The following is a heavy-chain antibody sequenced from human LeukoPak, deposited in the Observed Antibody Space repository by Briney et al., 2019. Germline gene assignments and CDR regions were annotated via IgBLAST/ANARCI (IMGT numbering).Heavy chain of an antibody. CDR3: TRDHSWNEYDY. Sequence: GASVKVSCKTSGYIFIDYYLHWVRQAPGQGLEWLGWIFPYNGGTNYAEKFQGRVTMTSDTSSKTVYMEMRSLRSDDTAVYYCTRDHSWNEYDYWGLGTLVTVSS. V-gene: IGHV1-2*02. CDR2: IFPYNGGT. CDR1: GYIFIDYY. J-gene: IGHJ4*02. D-gene: IGHD1-1*01.